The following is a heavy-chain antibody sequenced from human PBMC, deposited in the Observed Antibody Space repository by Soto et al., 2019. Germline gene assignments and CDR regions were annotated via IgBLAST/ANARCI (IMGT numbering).Heavy chain of an antibody. CDR2: INAQSGGT. CDR1: GFSFTGYY. Sequence: ASVKVSCKASGFSFTGYYIHWLRQAPGQAFEWLGWINAQSGGTAYAQKFQGRVTLTRDTSISTAYMTLSSLRSDDTAIYYCAKDLTRQLAYWLDPWGQGTQVTVSS. J-gene: IGHJ5*02. CDR3: AKDLTRQLAYWLDP. D-gene: IGHD6-6*01. V-gene: IGHV1-2*02.